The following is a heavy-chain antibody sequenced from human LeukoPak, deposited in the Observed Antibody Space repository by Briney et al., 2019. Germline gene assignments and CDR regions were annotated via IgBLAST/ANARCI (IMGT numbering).Heavy chain of an antibody. V-gene: IGHV4-59*01. J-gene: IGHJ6*03. Sequence: PSETLSLTCTVSGGSISSYYWSWIRQPPGKGLEWIGYIYYSGSTNYNPSLKSRVTISVDTSKNQFSLKLSSVTAADTAVYYCARDQGYSYGYSYYYYYMDVRGKGTTVTVSS. CDR3: ARDQGYSYGYSYYYYYMDV. CDR2: IYYSGST. CDR1: GGSISSYY. D-gene: IGHD5-18*01.